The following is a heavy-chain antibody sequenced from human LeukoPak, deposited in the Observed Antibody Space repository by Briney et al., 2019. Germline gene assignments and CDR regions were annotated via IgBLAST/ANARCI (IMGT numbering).Heavy chain of an antibody. CDR2: IRSKANSYAT. J-gene: IGHJ3*02. D-gene: IGHD2-21*02. V-gene: IGHV3-73*01. CDR3: TRRDCYGSDAFDI. Sequence: GGSLRLSCAASGFTFSGSAMHWVRQASGKGLEWVGRIRSKANSYATAYAASVKGRFTISRDDSKNTAYLQMNSLKTEDTAVYYCTRRDCYGSDAFDIWGQGTMVTVSS. CDR1: GFTFSGSA.